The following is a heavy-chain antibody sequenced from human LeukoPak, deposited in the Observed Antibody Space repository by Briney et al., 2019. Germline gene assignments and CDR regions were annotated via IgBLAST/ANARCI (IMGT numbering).Heavy chain of an antibody. D-gene: IGHD1-7*01. CDR2: IHTSGST. CDR3: ARYGTPWYVWNYGPSHNWFDP. Sequence: PSETLSLTCTVSGASISNYYWTWIRQPAGKGLEWIGRIHTSGSTDYNPSLKSRVTTSIDTPQSQFSLKLTSVTAADTAVYYCARYGTPWYVWNYGPSHNWFDPWGLGTLVIVSS. V-gene: IGHV4-4*07. CDR1: GASISNYY. J-gene: IGHJ5*02.